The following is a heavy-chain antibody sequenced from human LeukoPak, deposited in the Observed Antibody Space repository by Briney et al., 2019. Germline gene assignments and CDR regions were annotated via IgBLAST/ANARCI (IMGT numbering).Heavy chain of an antibody. Sequence: GGSLRLSCAASGFTFSSYWMHWVRQAPGKGLVWVSRINSDGYSISYADSVKGRFTISRENAKNTLYLQMNSLRAEDTAVYYCARDSGSYYPVTRYFDHWGQGTLVTVSS. CDR1: GFTFSSYW. J-gene: IGHJ4*02. V-gene: IGHV3-74*01. CDR3: ARDSGSYYPVTRYFDH. D-gene: IGHD1-26*01. CDR2: INSDGYSI.